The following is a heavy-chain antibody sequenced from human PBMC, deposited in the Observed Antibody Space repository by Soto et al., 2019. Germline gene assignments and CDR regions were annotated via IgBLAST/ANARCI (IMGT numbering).Heavy chain of an antibody. CDR3: ARRISSSWSEFYYYGMDV. D-gene: IGHD6-13*01. CDR2: IIPIFGTA. Sequence: SVKVSCKASGGTFSSYAISWVRQAPGQGLEWMGGIIPIFGTANYAQKFQGRVTITADEPTSTAYMELSSLRSEDTAVYYCARRISSSWSEFYYYGMDVWGQGTTVTVSS. CDR1: GGTFSSYA. V-gene: IGHV1-69*13. J-gene: IGHJ6*02.